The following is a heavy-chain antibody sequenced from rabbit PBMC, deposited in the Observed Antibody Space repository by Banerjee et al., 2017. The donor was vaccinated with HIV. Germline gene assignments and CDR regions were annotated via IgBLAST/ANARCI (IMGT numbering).Heavy chain of an antibody. J-gene: IGHJ4*01. Sequence: QEQLEESGGGLVQPEGSLTLTCTASGFTISSRYWMSWVRQAPGKGLEWIGYISTGDGSTYYASWVNGRFTISSDNAQNTLYLQLNSLTAADTATYFCAREESDGGGHLKLWGPGTLVTVS. CDR3: AREESDGGGHLKL. D-gene: IGHD2-1*01. CDR1: GFTISSRYW. V-gene: IGHV1S45*01. CDR2: ISTGDGST.